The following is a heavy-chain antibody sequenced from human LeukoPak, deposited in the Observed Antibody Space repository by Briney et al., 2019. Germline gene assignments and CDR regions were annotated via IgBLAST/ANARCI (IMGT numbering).Heavy chain of an antibody. CDR1: GDSIRNYY. Sequence: SETLSLTCTVSGDSIRNYYWSWIRQPPGKGLEWIGYISYSGNTNYNPSLKSRVTISLDTSKNQFTLTWSSVTAADTAIYYCASAPNEYFFDFWGPGTLVTVSP. CDR3: ASAPNEYFFDF. V-gene: IGHV4-59*01. CDR2: ISYSGNT. J-gene: IGHJ4*02.